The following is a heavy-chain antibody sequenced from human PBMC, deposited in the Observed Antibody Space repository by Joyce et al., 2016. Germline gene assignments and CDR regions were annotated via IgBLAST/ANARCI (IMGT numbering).Heavy chain of an antibody. V-gene: IGHV3-30*18. J-gene: IGHJ1*01. CDR1: GFSFSSFG. D-gene: IGHD6-19*01. CDR2: ISYDGTKK. CDR3: AKELSSGLYVGYFHH. Sequence: QVQLVESGGGVVQPGRSLRLSCAASGFSFSSFGMHWVRQAPGKGLDWVSVISYDGTKKYYADSVKGRFTVSRDNSKNMLYLQVNSLRAEDTAVYYCAKELSSGLYVGYFHHWGQGTLVTVSS.